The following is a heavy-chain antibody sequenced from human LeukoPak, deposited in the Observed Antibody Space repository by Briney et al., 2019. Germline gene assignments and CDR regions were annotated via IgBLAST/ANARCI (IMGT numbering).Heavy chain of an antibody. V-gene: IGHV4-39*01. CDR3: ATGDRYSYALDY. J-gene: IGHJ4*02. D-gene: IGHD5-18*01. CDR2: IYYSAST. Sequence: SETLSLTCTVSGDSLSSSGYYWDWIRQPPGKGLEWIGSIYYSASTYYNPSLKIRVTISVDTSKSQFSLKLSSVTAADTAVYYCATGDRYSYALDYWGQGTLVAVSS. CDR1: GDSLSSSGYY.